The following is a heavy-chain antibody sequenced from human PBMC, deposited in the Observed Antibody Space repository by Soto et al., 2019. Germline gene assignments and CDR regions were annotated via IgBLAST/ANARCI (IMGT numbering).Heavy chain of an antibody. CDR2: ISGSGGST. D-gene: IGHD2-21*02. CDR1: GFTFIRYV. V-gene: IGHV3-23*01. Sequence: AGSLRPSCAASGFTFIRYVMSWVRKAPGKGLEWVSAISGSGGSTYYADSVKGRFTISRGNSKNTLYLQMNSLRAEDTAVYYCAKRCGGDCYSFGVFDFLGQGTTVT. J-gene: IGHJ3*01. CDR3: AKRCGGDCYSFGVFDF.